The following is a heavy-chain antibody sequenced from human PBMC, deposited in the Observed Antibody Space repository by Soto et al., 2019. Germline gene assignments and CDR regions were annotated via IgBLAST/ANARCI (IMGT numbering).Heavy chain of an antibody. J-gene: IGHJ3*02. D-gene: IGHD6-19*01. Sequence: SPTLSLPCAISGDSVSSNSAAWNWIRQSPSRGLEWLGRTYYRSKWYNDYAVSVKSRITINPDTSKNQFSLQLNSVTPEDTAVYYCARDIAVAGKGAFDIWGQGTMVTVSS. V-gene: IGHV6-1*01. CDR1: GDSVSSNSAA. CDR3: ARDIAVAGKGAFDI. CDR2: TYYRSKWYN.